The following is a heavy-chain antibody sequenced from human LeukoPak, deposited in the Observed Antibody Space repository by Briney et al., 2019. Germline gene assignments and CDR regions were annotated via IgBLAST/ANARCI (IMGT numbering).Heavy chain of an antibody. Sequence: ASVKVSCKASGYTFTSYGISWVRQAPGQGLEWMGWISAYNGNTNYAQKLQGRVTMTTDTSTSTAYMELRSLRSDDTAVYYCAHVVATGDSSGPGGLDYWGQGTLVTVSS. V-gene: IGHV1-18*01. D-gene: IGHD6-19*01. CDR1: GYTFTSYG. CDR2: ISAYNGNT. J-gene: IGHJ4*02. CDR3: AHVVATGDSSGPGGLDY.